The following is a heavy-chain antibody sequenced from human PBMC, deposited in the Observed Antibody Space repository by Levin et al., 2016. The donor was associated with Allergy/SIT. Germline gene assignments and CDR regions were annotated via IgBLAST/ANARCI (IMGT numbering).Heavy chain of an antibody. D-gene: IGHD2-15*01. J-gene: IGHJ4*02. CDR1: GGSISSYY. V-gene: IGHV4-59*01. CDR2: IYYSGST. Sequence: GSLRLSCTVSGGSISSYYWSWIRQPPGKGLEWIGYIYYSGSTNYNPSLKSRVTISVDTSKNQFSLKLSSVTAADTAVYYCARAGGYCSGGSCYPTGYFDYWGQGTLVTVSS. CDR3: ARAGGYCSGGSCYPTGYFDY.